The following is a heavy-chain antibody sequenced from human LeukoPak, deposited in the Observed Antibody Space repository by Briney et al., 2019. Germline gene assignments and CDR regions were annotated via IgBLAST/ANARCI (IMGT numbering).Heavy chain of an antibody. CDR1: GYTFTSYD. CDR2: INPNSGVT. CDR3: AREAGYYYYYMDV. V-gene: IGHV1-2*02. Sequence: GASVKVSCKASGYTFTSYDINWVRQATGRGLEWMGWINPNSGVTKFAQKFQGRVTMTRDTSTTTAFMELSRLRSDDTAVYYCAREAGYYYYYMDVWAKGTTVTVSS. J-gene: IGHJ6*03.